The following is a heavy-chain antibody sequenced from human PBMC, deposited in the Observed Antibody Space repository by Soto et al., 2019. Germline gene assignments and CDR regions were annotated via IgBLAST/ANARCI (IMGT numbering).Heavy chain of an antibody. D-gene: IGHD4-17*01. CDR3: ARGPTVNPHPHYYYGMDV. Sequence: PGGSLRLSCAASGFTVSSNYMSWIRQAPGKGLEWVSVIYSGGSTYYADSVKGRFTISRDNSKNTLYLQMNSLRAEDTAVYYCARGPTVNPHPHYYYGMDVWGQGTTVTVSS. CDR1: GFTVSSNY. J-gene: IGHJ6*02. V-gene: IGHV3-53*01. CDR2: IYSGGST.